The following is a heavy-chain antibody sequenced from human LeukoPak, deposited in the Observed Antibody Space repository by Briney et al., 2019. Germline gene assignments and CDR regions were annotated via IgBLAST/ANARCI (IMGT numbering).Heavy chain of an antibody. CDR1: GCSISSYY. V-gene: IGHV4-59*08. CDR2: IYYSGST. D-gene: IGHD5-24*01. Sequence: SETLSLTCTVSGCSISSYYWSWIRQPPGKGLEWIGYIYYSGSTNYNPSLKSRVTISVDTSKNQFSLKLSSVTAADTAVYYCTRHRALRWLQPFDYWGQGTLVTVSS. J-gene: IGHJ4*02. CDR3: TRHRALRWLQPFDY.